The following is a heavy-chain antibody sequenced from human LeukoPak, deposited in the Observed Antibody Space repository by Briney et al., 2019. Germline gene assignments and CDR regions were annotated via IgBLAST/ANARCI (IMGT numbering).Heavy chain of an antibody. CDR3: AKIGGLLWFGELLE. D-gene: IGHD3-10*01. CDR1: GFTFSSYA. CDR2: ISYDGSNK. V-gene: IGHV3-30-3*02. Sequence: GGSLRLSCAASGFTFSSYAMHWVRQAPGKGLEWVAVISYDGSNKYYADSVKGRFTISRDNSKNTLYLQKNSLRAEDTAVYYCAKIGGLLWFGELLEWGQGTLVTVSS. J-gene: IGHJ4*02.